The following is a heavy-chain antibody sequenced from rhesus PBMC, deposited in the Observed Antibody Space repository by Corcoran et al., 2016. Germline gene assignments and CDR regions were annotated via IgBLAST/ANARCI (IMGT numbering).Heavy chain of an antibody. Sequence: QVQLVQSGAEVKKPGASVTGSCKASGFTLGSYAINWVRQAPGQGLEWMGVIIPLVGITNYAGKFKGRVTITEDTSTITAYMYLSILRSADTAAYYCASAYCSGIYCYALEYWGQGVLVTVSS. CDR3: ASAYCSGIYCYALEY. D-gene: IGHD2-27*01. J-gene: IGHJ4*01. CDR1: GFTLGSYA. CDR2: IIPLVGIT. V-gene: IGHV1-198*02.